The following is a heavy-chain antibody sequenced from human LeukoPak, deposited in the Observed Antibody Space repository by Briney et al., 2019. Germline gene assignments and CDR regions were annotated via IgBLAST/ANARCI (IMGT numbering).Heavy chain of an antibody. Sequence: GGSLRLSCAASGFTFSTYWMSWVRQAPGKGLERVAFIRYDGSNKYYADSVKGRFTISRDNSKNTLYLQMNSLRAEDTAVYYCAKVGGNFDYWGQGTLVTVSS. D-gene: IGHD4-23*01. V-gene: IGHV3-30*02. CDR1: GFTFSTYW. J-gene: IGHJ4*02. CDR2: IRYDGSNK. CDR3: AKVGGNFDY.